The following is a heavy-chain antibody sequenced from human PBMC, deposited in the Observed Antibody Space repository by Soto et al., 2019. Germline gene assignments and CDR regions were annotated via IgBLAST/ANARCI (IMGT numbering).Heavy chain of an antibody. CDR1: GFTFSSYS. V-gene: IGHV3-48*02. J-gene: IGHJ6*02. Sequence: PGGSLRLSCAASGFTFSSYSMNWVRQAPGKGLEWVSYISSSSSTIYYADSVKGRFTISRDNAKNSLYLQMNSLRDEDTAVYYCARMVRGILYYHYGMDVWGQGTTVTVSS. CDR2: ISSSSSTI. CDR3: ARMVRGILYYHYGMDV. D-gene: IGHD3-10*01.